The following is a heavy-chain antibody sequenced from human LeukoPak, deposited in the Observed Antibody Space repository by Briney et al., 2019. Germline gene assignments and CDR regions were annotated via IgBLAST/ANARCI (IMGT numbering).Heavy chain of an antibody. Sequence: AGGSLRLSCAASGFTFSSYAMSWVRQAPGKGLEWVSAISGSGGSTYYADSLKGRFTISRDNSKNTLYLQMNSLRAEDTAVYYCAKGPRGSGARGYYYYGMDVWGQGTTVTVSS. CDR3: AKGPRGSGARGYYYYGMDV. J-gene: IGHJ6*02. D-gene: IGHD2-15*01. CDR2: ISGSGGST. V-gene: IGHV3-23*01. CDR1: GFTFSSYA.